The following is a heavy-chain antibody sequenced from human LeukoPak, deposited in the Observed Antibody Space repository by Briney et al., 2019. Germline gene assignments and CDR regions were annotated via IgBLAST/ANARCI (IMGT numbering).Heavy chain of an antibody. CDR1: GYTFTGYY. CDR2: INPNSGGT. CDR3: AREGSSGWYGNDYYYYYGMDV. Sequence: ASVKVSCKASGYTFTGYYMHWVRQAPGQGLEWMGWINPNSGGTNYAQKFQGRVTMTRDTSISTAYMELSRLRSDDTAVYSCAREGSSGWYGNDYYYYYGMDVWGQGTTVTVSS. D-gene: IGHD6-19*01. J-gene: IGHJ6*02. V-gene: IGHV1-2*02.